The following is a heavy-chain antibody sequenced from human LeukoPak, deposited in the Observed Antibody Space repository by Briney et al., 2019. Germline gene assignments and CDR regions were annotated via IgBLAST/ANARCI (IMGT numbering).Heavy chain of an antibody. D-gene: IGHD2/OR15-2a*01. CDR3: ARASQGIDY. V-gene: IGHV4-30-2*01. CDR1: GGSISSGGYS. J-gene: IGHJ4*02. CDR2: IYHSGST. Sequence: PSQTLSLTCAVSGGSISSGGYSWSWIRQPPGKGLEWIGYIYHSGSTYYNPSLKSRVTISVDRSKNQFSLKLSSVTAADTAVYYCARASQGIDYWGQGTLVTASS.